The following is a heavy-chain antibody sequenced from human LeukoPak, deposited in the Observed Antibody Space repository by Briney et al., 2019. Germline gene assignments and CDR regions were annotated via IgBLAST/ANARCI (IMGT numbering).Heavy chain of an antibody. D-gene: IGHD3-3*01. V-gene: IGHV3-30*18. J-gene: IGHJ4*02. Sequence: SGESLSLSRAVSGFTLSNQVMYWVRQAAGKGREWVAATSYVGSNKYYADAVKGQFTISRDNSNNTLYLQMSGLRAEDTAVYYCAKDRSSFLELRNKSPFDYWGQGTLVAVSS. CDR3: AKDRSSFLELRNKSPFDY. CDR2: TSYVGSNK. CDR1: GFTLSNQV.